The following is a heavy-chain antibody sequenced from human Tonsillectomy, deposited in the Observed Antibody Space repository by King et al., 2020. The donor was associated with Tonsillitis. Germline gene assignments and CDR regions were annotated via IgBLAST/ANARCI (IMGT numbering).Heavy chain of an antibody. J-gene: IGHJ5*02. CDR2: IDPRDSYT. V-gene: IGHV5-10-1*03. CDR1: GDNFTNYW. D-gene: IGHD6-13*01. CDR3: ARQLSIAEAGFPYNWFDP. Sequence: EVQLVESGAEVKKPGESLRISCKGSGDNFTNYWITWVRQMPGKGLEWMGRIDPRDSYTNYSPSFQGHVTISADKSISTAYLQWSSLEASDTAMYYCARQLSIAEAGFPYNWFDPWGQGTLVTVSS.